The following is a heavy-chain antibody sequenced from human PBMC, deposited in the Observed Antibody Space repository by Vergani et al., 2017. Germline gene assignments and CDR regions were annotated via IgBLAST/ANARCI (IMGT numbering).Heavy chain of an antibody. CDR1: GRSFSGYY. J-gene: IGHJ6*03. D-gene: IGHD2-2*02. CDR3: ARAILGYCSSTSCYTPYYYYYYYMDV. CDR2: INHSGST. Sequence: QVQLQQWGAGLLKPSETLSLTCAVYGRSFSGYYWSWIRQPPGKGLEWIGEINHSGSTNYNPSLKSRVTISVDTSKNQFSLKLSSVTAADTAVYYCARAILGYCSSTSCYTPYYYYYYYMDVWGKGTTVTVSS. V-gene: IGHV4-34*01.